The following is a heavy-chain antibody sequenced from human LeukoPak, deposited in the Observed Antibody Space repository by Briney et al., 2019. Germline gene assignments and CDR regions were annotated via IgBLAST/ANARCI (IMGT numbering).Heavy chain of an antibody. CDR2: INHSGST. CDR3: ARGDIVVVPAALQSNSYYYYYMDV. D-gene: IGHD2-2*01. V-gene: IGHV4-34*01. Sequence: PSETLSLTCAVYGGSFRGYYWSWIRQPPGKGLEWIGEINHSGSTNYNLSLKSRATISVDTSKNQFSLKLSSVTAAYTAVYYCARGDIVVVPAALQSNSYYYYYMDVWGKGTTVTVSS. CDR1: GGSFRGYY. J-gene: IGHJ6*03.